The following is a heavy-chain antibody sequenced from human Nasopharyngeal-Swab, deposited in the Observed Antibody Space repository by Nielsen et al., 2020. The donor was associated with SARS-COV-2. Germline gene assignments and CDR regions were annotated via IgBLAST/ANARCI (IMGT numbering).Heavy chain of an antibody. CDR3: ARDRSLEIKASSSDTYYGMDV. CDR2: ISSSGIST. V-gene: IGHV3-23*01. J-gene: IGHJ6*02. D-gene: IGHD6-6*01. Sequence: GESLKISCAASGFSFSIYAMSWVRQAPGKGLEWVSAISSSGISTYYADSVKGRFTISRDNAKNTLYLQMNSLRAEDTAVYYCARDRSLEIKASSSDTYYGMDVWGQGTTVTVSS. CDR1: GFSFSIYA.